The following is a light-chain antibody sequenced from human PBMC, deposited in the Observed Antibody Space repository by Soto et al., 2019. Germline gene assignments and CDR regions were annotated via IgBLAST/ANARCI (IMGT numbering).Light chain of an antibody. V-gene: IGLV2-23*01. CDR1: SSDVGSYNL. J-gene: IGLJ1*01. CDR2: EGS. CDR3: CSYAGNSNYV. Sequence: QSALTQPASVSGSPGQSITISCTGSSSDVGSYNLVSWYQQHPGKAPKLMIFEGSNRPSGVSNRFSGSKSGNTASLTISGLQAEDEAAYCCCSYAGNSNYVFGTGTKVTVL.